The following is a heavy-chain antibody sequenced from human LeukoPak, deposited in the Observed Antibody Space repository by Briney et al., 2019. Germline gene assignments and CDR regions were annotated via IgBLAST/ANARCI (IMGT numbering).Heavy chain of an antibody. J-gene: IGHJ1*01. CDR1: GFTFSGSS. CDR3: TNYDSSGPAFQH. Sequence: GGSLRLSCPASGFTFSGSSMHWVRQASGKGLEWVGRIRNKANNYATSYAASVKGRFTVSRDDSKNTAYLQMNSLQTEDTAVYYCTNYDSSGPAFQHWGQGTLVTVSS. CDR2: IRNKANNYAT. V-gene: IGHV3-73*01. D-gene: IGHD3-22*01.